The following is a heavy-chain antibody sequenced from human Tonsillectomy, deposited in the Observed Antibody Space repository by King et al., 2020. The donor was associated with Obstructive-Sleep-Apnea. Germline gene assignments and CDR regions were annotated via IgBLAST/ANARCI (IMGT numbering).Heavy chain of an antibody. J-gene: IGHJ6*02. CDR1: GGSISSGDYY. CDR2: IYYSGST. CDR3: ARTAVTMIRGVIITEDYYYYYGMDV. V-gene: IGHV4-31*03. D-gene: IGHD3-10*01. Sequence: VQLQESGPGLVKPSQTLSLTCIVSGGSISSGDYYWSWIRQPPGKGLEWIGYIYYSGSTYYNPSLKSRVTISVDTSKNQFSLKLSSVTSADTAVYYCARTAVTMIRGVIITEDYYYYYGMDVWGQGTTVTVSS.